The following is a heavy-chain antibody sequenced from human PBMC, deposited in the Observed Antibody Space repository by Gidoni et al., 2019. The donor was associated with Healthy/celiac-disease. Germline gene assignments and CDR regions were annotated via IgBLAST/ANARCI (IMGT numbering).Heavy chain of an antibody. J-gene: IGHJ4*02. V-gene: IGHV3-30-3*01. D-gene: IGHD3-22*01. Sequence: QVQLVESGGGVVQPGRSLRLSCAASGFTFSSYAMHWVRQAPGKGLEWVAVISYDGSNKYYADSVKGRFTISRDNSKNTLYLQMNSLRAEDTAVYYCARDGSSGYYRVFDYWGQGTLVTVSS. CDR2: ISYDGSNK. CDR3: ARDGSSGYYRVFDY. CDR1: GFTFSSYA.